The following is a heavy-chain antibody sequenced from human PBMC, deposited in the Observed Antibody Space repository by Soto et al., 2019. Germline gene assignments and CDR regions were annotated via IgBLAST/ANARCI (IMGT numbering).Heavy chain of an antibody. CDR3: ARDRIAVAGWLRKNYYYYGMDV. D-gene: IGHD6-19*01. V-gene: IGHV3-30-3*01. Sequence: PGGSLRLSCAASGFPFSSYAMHWVRQAPGKGLEWVAVISYDGSNKYYADSVKGRFTISRDNSKNTLYLQMNSLRAEDTAVYYCARDRIAVAGWLRKNYYYYGMDVWGQGTTVTVSS. CDR2: ISYDGSNK. CDR1: GFPFSSYA. J-gene: IGHJ6*02.